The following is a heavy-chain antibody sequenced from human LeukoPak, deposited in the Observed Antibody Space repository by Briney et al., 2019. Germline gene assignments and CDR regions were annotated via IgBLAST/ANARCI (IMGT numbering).Heavy chain of an antibody. V-gene: IGHV3-48*03. CDR3: ARGGWFGELFHFYYYYYMDV. D-gene: IGHD3-10*01. CDR1: GFTFSSYA. J-gene: IGHJ6*03. CDR2: ISSSGSTI. Sequence: GGSLRLSCAASGFTFSSYAMSWVRQAPGKGLEWVSYISSSGSTIYYADSVKGRFTISRDNAKNSLYLQMNSLRAEDTAVYYCARGGWFGELFHFYYYYYMDVWGKGTTVTISS.